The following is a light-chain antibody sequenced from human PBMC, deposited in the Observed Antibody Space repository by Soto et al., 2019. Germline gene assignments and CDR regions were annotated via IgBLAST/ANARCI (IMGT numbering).Light chain of an antibody. Sequence: QSALTQTPSVSGSPGQSVTISCSGTSSDVGGFNYVSWYQQHPGKAPKLMIYDVIKRPSGVPDRFSGSKSGNTASLTISGPQADDEADYYCCSYGGSYTYVFGTGTKVTVL. CDR2: DVI. CDR3: CSYGGSYTYV. V-gene: IGLV2-11*01. J-gene: IGLJ1*01. CDR1: SSDVGGFNY.